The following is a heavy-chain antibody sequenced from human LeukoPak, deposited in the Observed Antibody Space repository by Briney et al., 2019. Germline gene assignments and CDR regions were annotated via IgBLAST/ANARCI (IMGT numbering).Heavy chain of an antibody. J-gene: IGHJ4*02. CDR2: INPNSGVT. Sequence: ASVKVSCTASGYTFTGYYMHWVRHAPGQGLEWMGWINPNSGVTKFAQRFQGRVTMTRDTPTSTAYLDLSSLRSDDTAVYYCATAVLYGGNDFDYWGQGTLVTVSS. V-gene: IGHV1-2*02. D-gene: IGHD5-12*01. CDR1: GYTFTGYY. CDR3: ATAVLYGGNDFDY.